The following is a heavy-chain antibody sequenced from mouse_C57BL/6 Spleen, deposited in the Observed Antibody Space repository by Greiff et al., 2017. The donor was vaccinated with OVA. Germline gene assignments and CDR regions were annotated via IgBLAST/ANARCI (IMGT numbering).Heavy chain of an antibody. V-gene: IGHV5-12*01. CDR1: GFTFSDYY. CDR2: ISNGGGST. CDR3: ARLAFGYFDY. Sequence: EVKVVESGGGLVQPGGSLKLSCAASGFTFSDYYMYWVRQTPEKRLEWVAYISNGGGSTYYPDTVKGRFTISRDNAKNTLYLQMSRLKSEDTAMYYCARLAFGYFDYWGQGTTLTVSS. J-gene: IGHJ2*01.